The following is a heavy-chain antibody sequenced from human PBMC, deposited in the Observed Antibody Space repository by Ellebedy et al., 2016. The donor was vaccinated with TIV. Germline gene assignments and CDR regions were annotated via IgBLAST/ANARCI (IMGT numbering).Heavy chain of an antibody. J-gene: IGHJ6*02. CDR2: ISGSGGST. Sequence: GGSLRLSCAASGFTFSSYGMHWVRQAPGKGLEWVSAISGSGGSTYYADSVKGRFTISRDNSKNSLYLQMNSLSAEDTAVYYCARDFIVGATVYYYGLDVWGQGTTVTVSS. CDR1: GFTFSSYG. D-gene: IGHD1-26*01. V-gene: IGHV3-23*01. CDR3: ARDFIVGATVYYYGLDV.